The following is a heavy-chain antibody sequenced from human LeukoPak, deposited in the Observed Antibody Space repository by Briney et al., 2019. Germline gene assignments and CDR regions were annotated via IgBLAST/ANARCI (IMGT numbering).Heavy chain of an antibody. J-gene: IGHJ4*02. CDR3: ALIAAAGNF. CDR1: GYTFTGYY. D-gene: IGHD6-13*01. Sequence: ASVKVSCTASGYTFTGYYMHWVRQAPGQGLEWMGRINPNSGGTNYAQKFQGRVTMTRDTPISTAYMELSRLRSDDTAVYYCALIAAAGNFWGQGTLVTVSS. V-gene: IGHV1-2*06. CDR2: INPNSGGT.